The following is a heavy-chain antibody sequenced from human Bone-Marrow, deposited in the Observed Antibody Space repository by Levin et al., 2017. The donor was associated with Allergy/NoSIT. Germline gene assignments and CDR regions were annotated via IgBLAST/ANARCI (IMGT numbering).Heavy chain of an antibody. D-gene: IGHD3-22*01. CDR2: INPSGGST. Sequence: ASVKVSCKASGYTFTSYYMHWVRQAPGQGLEWMGIINPSGGSTSYAQKFQGRVTMTRDTSTSTVYMELSSLRSEDTAVYYCARTPKVYYDSSGPGAFDIWGQGTMVTVSS. V-gene: IGHV1-46*01. J-gene: IGHJ3*02. CDR3: ARTPKVYYDSSGPGAFDI. CDR1: GYTFTSYY.